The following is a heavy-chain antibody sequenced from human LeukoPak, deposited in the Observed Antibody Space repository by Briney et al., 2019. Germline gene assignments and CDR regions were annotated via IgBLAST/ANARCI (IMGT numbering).Heavy chain of an antibody. CDR2: ISAYNGNT. CDR3: ARDPSYDSSGYPNWFDP. J-gene: IGHJ5*02. V-gene: IGHV1-18*01. CDR1: GYTFTSYG. Sequence: AASVKVSCTASGYTFTSYGITWVRLAPGQGLEWMGWISAYNGNTNYAQMFQGRVIMTTDTSTNTAYMELRSLRADDTAMYYCARDPSYDSSGYPNWFDPWGQGTLVTVSS. D-gene: IGHD3-22*01.